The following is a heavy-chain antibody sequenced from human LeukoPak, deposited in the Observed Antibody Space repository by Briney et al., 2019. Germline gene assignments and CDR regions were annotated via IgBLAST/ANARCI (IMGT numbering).Heavy chain of an antibody. J-gene: IGHJ4*02. V-gene: IGHV3-53*04. CDR2: IYSGGST. CDR3: ARAVQLWSHFDY. Sequence: GGSLRLSCAASGFAVSSNYMSWVRPAPGKGLEWVSVIYSGGSTYYADSVKGRFTISRHNSKNTLYLQMNNLRAEDTAVYYCARAVQLWSHFDYWGQGTLVTVSS. D-gene: IGHD5-18*01. CDR1: GFAVSSNY.